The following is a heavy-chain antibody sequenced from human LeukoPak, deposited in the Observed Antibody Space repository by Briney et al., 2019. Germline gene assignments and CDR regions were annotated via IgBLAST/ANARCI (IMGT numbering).Heavy chain of an antibody. V-gene: IGHV1-24*01. Sequence: ASVKVSCKVSGYTLTELSMHWVRQAPGKGLEWMGGFDPEDGETIYAQKFQGRVTITADESTSTAYMELSSLRSEDTAVYYCARGRYCSSTSCYFDAFDIWGQGTMVTVAS. D-gene: IGHD2-2*01. J-gene: IGHJ3*02. CDR1: GYTLTELS. CDR3: ARGRYCSSTSCYFDAFDI. CDR2: FDPEDGET.